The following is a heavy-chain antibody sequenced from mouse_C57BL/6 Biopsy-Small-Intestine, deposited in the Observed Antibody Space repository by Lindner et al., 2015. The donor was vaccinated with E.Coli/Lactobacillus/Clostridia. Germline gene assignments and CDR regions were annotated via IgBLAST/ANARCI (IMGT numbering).Heavy chain of an antibody. CDR3: ARGYRGYFDY. D-gene: IGHD2-12*01. CDR1: GFTFSDYG. Sequence: VQLQESGGGLVKPGGSRKLSCAASGFTFSDYGMYWVRQAPEKGLEWVAYISSGSSTIYYADTVKGRFTISRDNAKNTLFLQMTSLRSEDTAMYYCARGYRGYFDYWGQGTTLTVSS. CDR2: ISSGSSTI. J-gene: IGHJ2*01. V-gene: IGHV5-17*01.